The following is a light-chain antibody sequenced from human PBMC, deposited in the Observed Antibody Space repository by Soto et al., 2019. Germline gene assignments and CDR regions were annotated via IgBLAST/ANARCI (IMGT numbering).Light chain of an antibody. CDR3: SSYTSSSTLG. CDR1: SSGVGGYNY. CDR2: DVS. Sequence: QSALTQPASVSGSPGQSITISCTGTSSGVGGYNYVSWYQQHPGKAPKLMIYDVSNRPSGVSNRFSGSKSGNTASLTISGLQAEDEADYYCSSYTSSSTLGFGTGTKLTVL. V-gene: IGLV2-14*01. J-gene: IGLJ1*01.